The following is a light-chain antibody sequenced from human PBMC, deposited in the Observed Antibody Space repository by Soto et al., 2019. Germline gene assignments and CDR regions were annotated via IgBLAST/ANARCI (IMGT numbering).Light chain of an antibody. V-gene: IGKV1-39*01. J-gene: IGKJ5*01. Sequence: DIPMTQSPSSLSASVGDRVTITCRASQTVSNHLNWYQQKPGKAPKLLIHSVSTLQSGIPSRFSGSGSGTEFTLTIISLQPEDFATYYCLRLYIIGGTFGQGTRLDIK. CDR1: QTVSNH. CDR3: LRLYIIGGT. CDR2: SVS.